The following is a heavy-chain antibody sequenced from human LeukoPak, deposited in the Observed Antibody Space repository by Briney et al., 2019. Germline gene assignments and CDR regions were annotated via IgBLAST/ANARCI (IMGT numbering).Heavy chain of an antibody. V-gene: IGHV3-74*01. Sequence: PGGSLRLSCVGSGVTLRGYWMYWVRQPPGKGLMWVSRINFDGSEVTYADSVKGRFTVSRDNAENTLYLQMGSLRVEDTAVYYCARDLREHDYWGQGTLVTVSS. CDR3: ARDLREHDY. J-gene: IGHJ4*02. CDR2: INFDGSEV. CDR1: GVTLRGYW. D-gene: IGHD1/OR15-1a*01.